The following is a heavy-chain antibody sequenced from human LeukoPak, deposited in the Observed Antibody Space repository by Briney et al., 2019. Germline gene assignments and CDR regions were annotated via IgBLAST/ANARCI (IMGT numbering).Heavy chain of an antibody. CDR2: IYYSGST. CDR3: ARGIVGATPWFDP. D-gene: IGHD1-26*01. Sequence: SETLSLTCTVSGGSISSYYWSWIRQPPGKGLEWIGYIYYSGSTNYNLSLKSRVTISVDTSKNQFSLKLSSVTAADTAVYYCARGIVGATPWFDPWGQGTLVTVSS. CDR1: GGSISSYY. J-gene: IGHJ5*02. V-gene: IGHV4-59*01.